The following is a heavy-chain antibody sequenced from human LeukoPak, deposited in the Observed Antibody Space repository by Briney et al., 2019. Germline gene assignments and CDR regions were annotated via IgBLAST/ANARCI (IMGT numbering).Heavy chain of an antibody. Sequence: GGSLRLSCAASGFTFSNYAMSWVRQAPGKGLEWVSATIGSGYNTCYADSVKGRFAISRDNSKNTLYLRMNSLRAEDTAVYYCARDPHGDPFYGMDVWGQGTTVTVSS. CDR3: ARDPHGDPFYGMDV. CDR2: TIGSGYNT. D-gene: IGHD4-17*01. V-gene: IGHV3-23*01. CDR1: GFTFSNYA. J-gene: IGHJ6*02.